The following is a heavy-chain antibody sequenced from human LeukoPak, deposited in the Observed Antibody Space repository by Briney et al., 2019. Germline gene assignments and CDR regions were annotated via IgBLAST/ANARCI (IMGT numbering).Heavy chain of an antibody. D-gene: IGHD3-9*01. CDR2: IYYSGST. CDR3: ARERNREYYDILTGFDP. Sequence: KTSETLSLTCTVSGGSISSGSYYWSWIRQPPGKGLEWIGYIYYSGSTNYNPSLKSRVTISVDTSKNQFSLKLSSVTAADTAVYYCARERNREYYDILTGFDPWGQGTLVTVSS. CDR1: GGSISSGSYY. J-gene: IGHJ5*02. V-gene: IGHV4-61*01.